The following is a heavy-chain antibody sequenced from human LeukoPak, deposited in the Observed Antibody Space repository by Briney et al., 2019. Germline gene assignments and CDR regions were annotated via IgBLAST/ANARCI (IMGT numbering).Heavy chain of an antibody. D-gene: IGHD6-13*01. Sequence: GGSLRLSCVASGFTFSSYSMNWVRQAPGKGLEWVSSISSSSSYIYYADSVKGRFTISRDNAKNSLYLQMNSLRAEDTAVYYCARDGIAAAAYYFDYWGQGTLVTVSS. CDR3: ARDGIAAAAYYFDY. V-gene: IGHV3-21*01. CDR2: ISSSSSYI. J-gene: IGHJ4*02. CDR1: GFTFSSYS.